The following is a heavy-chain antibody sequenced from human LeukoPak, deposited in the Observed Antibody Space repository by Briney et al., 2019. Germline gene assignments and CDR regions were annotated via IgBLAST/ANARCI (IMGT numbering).Heavy chain of an antibody. Sequence: GGSLRLSCAASGFSFSSYEMNWVRQAPGKGLVWVSRFNSDGSSYADSVKGRFTISRDNAKNTLYLQMNSLRAEDTAVYYCARVRSGYYYDYWGQGTLVTVSS. CDR3: ARVRSGYYYDY. V-gene: IGHV3-74*01. D-gene: IGHD3-22*01. CDR1: GFSFSSYE. J-gene: IGHJ4*02. CDR2: FNSDGSS.